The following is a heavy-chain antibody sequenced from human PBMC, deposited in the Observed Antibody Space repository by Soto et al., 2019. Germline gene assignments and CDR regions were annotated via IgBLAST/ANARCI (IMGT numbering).Heavy chain of an antibody. CDR1: GFNFDNYW. D-gene: IGHD1-1*01. V-gene: IGHV3-7*01. CDR3: ARDTTGILDY. CDR2: IKQDGSDN. J-gene: IGHJ4*02. Sequence: EVQLVESGGGLVQPGGSLRLSCAASGFNFDNYWMAWVRQAPGKGLEWVANIKQDGSDNNYVDSVKGRFTISRDNAKNSLYLQINSLRAEDSAVYSCARDTTGILDYWGQGTLVTVSS.